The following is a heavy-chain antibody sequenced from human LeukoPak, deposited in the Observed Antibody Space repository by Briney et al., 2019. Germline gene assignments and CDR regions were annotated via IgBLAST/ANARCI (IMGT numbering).Heavy chain of an antibody. V-gene: IGHV3-7*04. J-gene: IGHJ4*02. CDR2: IKQDESEK. CDR3: ARDDDGDLDY. CDR1: GFTFSTYW. Sequence: GGSLRLSCAASGFTFSTYWMAWVRQAPGGGLEWVANIKQDESEKYYVDSVKGRFTISRDNAKNSLFLQMTSLRAEDTAVYYCARDDDGDLDYWGQGTLVTVSS. D-gene: IGHD4-17*01.